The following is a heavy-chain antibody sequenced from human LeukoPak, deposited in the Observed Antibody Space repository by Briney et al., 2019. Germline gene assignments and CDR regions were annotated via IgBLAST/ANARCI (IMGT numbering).Heavy chain of an antibody. CDR2: VFYSGST. J-gene: IGHJ6*02. D-gene: IGHD6-13*01. CDR1: GGSISSYY. CDR3: ARGYRSTWGVYYYYGMDV. V-gene: IGHV4-59*01. Sequence: SETLSLTCTVSGGSISSYYWSWIRQPPGKGLEWIGYVFYSGSTSYNPSLKSRVTISVDTSKNQFSLKLRSVTAADTAVYYCARGYRSTWGVYYYYGMDVWGQGTTVTVSS.